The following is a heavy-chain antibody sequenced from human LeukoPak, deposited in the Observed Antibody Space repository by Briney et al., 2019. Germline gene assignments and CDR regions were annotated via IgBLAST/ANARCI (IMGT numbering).Heavy chain of an antibody. CDR1: GYSISSGYY. CDR2: IYHSGST. V-gene: IGHV4-38-2*01. CDR3: ARHSRVSYYFDY. J-gene: IGHJ4*02. Sequence: KPSETLSLTCAVSGYSISSGYYWGWIRQPPRKGLEWIGIIYHSGSTYYNPSLKSRVTISVDTSKNQFSLKLSSVTAADTAVYYCARHSRVSYYFDYWGQGTLVTVSS.